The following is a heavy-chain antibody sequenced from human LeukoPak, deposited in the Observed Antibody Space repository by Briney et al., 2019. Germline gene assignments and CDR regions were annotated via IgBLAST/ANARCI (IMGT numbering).Heavy chain of an antibody. CDR2: IKQDGSEK. Sequence: GGSLRLSCAASGFTFSSYWMSWVRQAPGKGLEWVANIKQDGSEKYYVDSVKGRLTISRDNAKNSLYLQMNSLRAEDTAAYYCARSRMVYYYDSSGYGDYWGQGTLVTVSS. D-gene: IGHD3-22*01. V-gene: IGHV3-7*01. CDR1: GFTFSSYW. J-gene: IGHJ4*02. CDR3: ARSRMVYYYDSSGYGDY.